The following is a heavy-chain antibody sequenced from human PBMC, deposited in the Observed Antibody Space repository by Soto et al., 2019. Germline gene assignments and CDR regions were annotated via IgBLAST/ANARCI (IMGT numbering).Heavy chain of an antibody. D-gene: IGHD1-26*01. Sequence: QVPLVQSGAEVKKPGASVKVSCKASGYTFIDYGVSWVRQAPGQGLEWMAWISVNNGDTNYAQKFQGRVTMTTDTSTSTAHMEVRSLRSADTAVYSCARGVPESGYYSYYMDVWGTGNTVTVSS. CDR3: ARGVPESGYYSYYMDV. V-gene: IGHV1-18*01. CDR2: ISVNNGDT. CDR1: GYTFIDYG. J-gene: IGHJ6*03.